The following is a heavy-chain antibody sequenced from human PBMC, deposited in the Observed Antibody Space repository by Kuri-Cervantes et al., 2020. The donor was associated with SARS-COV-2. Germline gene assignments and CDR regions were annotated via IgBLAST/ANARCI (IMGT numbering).Heavy chain of an antibody. J-gene: IGHJ3*02. Sequence: ASVKVSCKASGYTFTSYDINWVRQAPGQGLEWMGWINPNSGGTNYAQKFQGRVTMTRDTSISTAYMELSRLRSDDTAVYYCARRHPGRNAFDIWGQGTMVTVSS. CDR1: GYTFTSYD. CDR2: INPNSGGT. V-gene: IGHV1-2*02. D-gene: IGHD2-15*01. CDR3: ARRHPGRNAFDI.